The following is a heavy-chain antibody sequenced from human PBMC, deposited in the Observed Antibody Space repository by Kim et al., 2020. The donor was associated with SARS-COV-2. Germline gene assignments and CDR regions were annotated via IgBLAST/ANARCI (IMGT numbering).Heavy chain of an antibody. CDR3: AIDRYSSRGCLTDY. Sequence: GGSLRLSCAASGFTFSSYSMNWVRQAPGKGLEWVSSISSSSSYIYYADSAKGRFTISRDNAKNSLYLQMNSRRAEDTAVYYCAIDRYSSRGCLTDYWGQGTLVTGAS. J-gene: IGHJ4*02. CDR1: GFTFSSYS. CDR2: ISSSSSYI. V-gene: IGHV3-21*01. D-gene: IGHD6-13*01.